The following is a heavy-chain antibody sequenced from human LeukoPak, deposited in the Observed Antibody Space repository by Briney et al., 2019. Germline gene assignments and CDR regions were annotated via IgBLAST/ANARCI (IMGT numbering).Heavy chain of an antibody. CDR3: ARSPRGPSWFYFDS. V-gene: IGHV4-39*01. Sequence: SETLSLTCTVSGGSISSSNYYWGWIRQPPGKGLEWIGSIYYSGSTYYNPSLTSPVVMSVDTSKNQFSLKLSSVTAADTAVYYCARSPRGPSWFYFDSWGQGTLVTVSS. J-gene: IGHJ4*02. D-gene: IGHD3-9*01. CDR2: IYYSGST. CDR1: GGSISSSNYY.